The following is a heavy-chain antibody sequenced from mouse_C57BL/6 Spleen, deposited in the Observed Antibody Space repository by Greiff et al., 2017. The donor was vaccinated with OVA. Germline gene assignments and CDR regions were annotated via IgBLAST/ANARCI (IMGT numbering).Heavy chain of an antibody. CDR2: INYDGSST. Sequence: EVHLVESEGGLVQPGSSMTLSCTASGFTFSDYYMAWVRQVPEKGLEWVANINYDGSSTYYLDSLKSRFIISRDNAKNILYLQMSSLKSEDTATYYCARKDYYGSSRRYFDVWGTGTTVTVSS. D-gene: IGHD1-1*01. CDR1: GFTFSDYY. J-gene: IGHJ1*03. CDR3: ARKDYYGSSRRYFDV. V-gene: IGHV5-16*01.